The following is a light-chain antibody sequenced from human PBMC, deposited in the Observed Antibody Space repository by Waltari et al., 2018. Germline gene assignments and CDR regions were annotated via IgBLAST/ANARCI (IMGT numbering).Light chain of an antibody. V-gene: IGLV2-14*01. CDR2: DVS. CDR1: SRDVGGYNY. Sequence: QSALTQPASVSWSPGQSITISCTGTSRDVGGYNYVSWYQQPPGKAPKLMIYDVSKRPSGVSNRFSGSKSGNTASLTISGLQAEDEADYYCSSYTSSSTSWVFGGGTKLTVL. J-gene: IGLJ3*02. CDR3: SSYTSSSTSWV.